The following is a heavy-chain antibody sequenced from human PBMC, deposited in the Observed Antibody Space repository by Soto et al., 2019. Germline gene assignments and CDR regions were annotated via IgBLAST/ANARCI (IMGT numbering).Heavy chain of an antibody. CDR2: IYYSGST. J-gene: IGHJ6*03. CDR3: ARGRVLNYYYYYMDV. CDR1: GGSISSYY. V-gene: IGHV4-59*01. Sequence: SETLSLTCTVSGGSISSYYWSWIRQPPGKGLEWIGYIYYSGSTNYNPSLKSRVTISVDTSKNQFSLKLSSVTAADTAVYYCARGRVLNYYYYYMDVWGKGTTVTVSS. D-gene: IGHD3-10*01.